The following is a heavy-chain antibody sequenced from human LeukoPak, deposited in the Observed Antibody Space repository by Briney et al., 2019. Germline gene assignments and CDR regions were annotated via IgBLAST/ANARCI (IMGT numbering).Heavy chain of an antibody. CDR3: AKDSIMTTVIGFIGWFDP. D-gene: IGHD4-4*01. CDR1: GFTFSSYA. J-gene: IGHJ5*02. CDR2: ISGSGGST. V-gene: IGHV3-23*01. Sequence: PGGSLRLSCAASGFTFSSYAMSWVRQAPGKGLEWVSAISGSGGSTYYADSVKGRFTISRDNSKNTLYLQMNSLRAEDTAVYYCAKDSIMTTVIGFIGWFDPWGQGTLVTVSS.